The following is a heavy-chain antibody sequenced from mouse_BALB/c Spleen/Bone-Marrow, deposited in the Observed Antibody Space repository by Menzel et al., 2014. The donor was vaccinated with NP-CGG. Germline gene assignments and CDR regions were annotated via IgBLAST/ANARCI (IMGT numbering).Heavy chain of an antibody. V-gene: IGHV4-1*02. Sequence: VQLKESGGGLVQPGGSLKLSCAASGFDFSRFWMSWVRQAPGKGLEWIGEINPDSSTINYTPSLKDKFIISRDNAKNTLYLQMSKARSEDTALYYCARLGYYGGFAYWGQGTLVTVSA. J-gene: IGHJ3*01. CDR1: GFDFSRFW. CDR2: INPDSSTI. D-gene: IGHD2-3*01. CDR3: ARLGYYGGFAY.